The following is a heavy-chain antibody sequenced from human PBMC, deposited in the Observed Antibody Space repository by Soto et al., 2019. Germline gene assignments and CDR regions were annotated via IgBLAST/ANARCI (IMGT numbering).Heavy chain of an antibody. D-gene: IGHD3-10*01. J-gene: IGHJ6*02. CDR1: GGTFSSYA. CDR3: ASGTVVRGLKMTYYYGMDV. CDR2: IIPIFGTA. Sequence: GASVKVSCKASGGTFSSYAISWVRQAPGQGLEWMGGIIPIFGTANYAQKFQGRVTITADESTSTAYMELSSLRSEDTAVYYCASGTVVRGLKMTYYYGMDVWGQGTTVTVSS. V-gene: IGHV1-69*13.